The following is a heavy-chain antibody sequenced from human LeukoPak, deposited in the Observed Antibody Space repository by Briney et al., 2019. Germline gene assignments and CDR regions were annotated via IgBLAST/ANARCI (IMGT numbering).Heavy chain of an antibody. CDR1: GYTFTSYY. Sequence: ASVKVSCKASGYTFTSYYMHWVRQAPGQGLEWMGIINPSGGSTSYAQKFQGRVTMTRDTSTSTVYMELSSLRSEDTAVYYCARVRTSYEDSDAFDTWGQGTMVTVSS. D-gene: IGHD1-26*01. CDR2: INPSGGST. J-gene: IGHJ3*02. V-gene: IGHV1-46*01. CDR3: ARVRTSYEDSDAFDT.